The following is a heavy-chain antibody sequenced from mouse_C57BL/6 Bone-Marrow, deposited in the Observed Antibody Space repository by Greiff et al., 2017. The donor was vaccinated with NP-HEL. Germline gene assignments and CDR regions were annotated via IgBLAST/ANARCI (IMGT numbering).Heavy chain of an antibody. Sequence: EVMLVESGGDLVKPGGSLKLSCAASGFTFSSYGMSWVRQTPDKRLEWVATISSGGSYTYYPDSVQGRFTIPRDNAKNTLYLQMSSLRSEDTAMYYCARHRDYYVSSRWFDYWGQGTTLTVSS. CDR1: GFTFSSYG. D-gene: IGHD1-1*01. V-gene: IGHV5-6*01. J-gene: IGHJ2*01. CDR3: ARHRDYYVSSRWFDY. CDR2: ISSGGSYT.